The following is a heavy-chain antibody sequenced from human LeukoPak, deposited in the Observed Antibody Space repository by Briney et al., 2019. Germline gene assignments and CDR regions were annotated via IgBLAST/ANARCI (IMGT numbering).Heavy chain of an antibody. CDR1: GFTFSSYW. J-gene: IGHJ4*02. Sequence: GGSPRLSCAASGFTFSSYWMHWVRQAPGKGLVWVSRINSDGSSTSYADSVKGRFTISRDNAKNTLYLQMNSLRAEDTAVYYCARDRRMVRGVIFPRPFDYWGQGTLVTVSS. CDR3: ARDRRMVRGVIFPRPFDY. CDR2: INSDGSST. D-gene: IGHD3-10*01. V-gene: IGHV3-74*01.